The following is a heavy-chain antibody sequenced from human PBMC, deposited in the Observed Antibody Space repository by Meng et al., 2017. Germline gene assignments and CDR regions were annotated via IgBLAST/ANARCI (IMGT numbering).Heavy chain of an antibody. CDR3: ARGSYYDSSGYYSVNY. J-gene: IGHJ4*02. CDR1: GFTFSSYA. Sequence: QVRLGRAGAGLGQPGRLPRRSCAAPGFTFSSYALHLVRQAPGKGLEWVAVISYDGSNKYYADSVKGRFTISRDNSKNTLYLQMNSLRAEDTAVYYCARGSYYDSSGYYSVNYWGQGTLVTVSS. D-gene: IGHD3-22*01. V-gene: IGHV3-30*01. CDR2: ISYDGSNK.